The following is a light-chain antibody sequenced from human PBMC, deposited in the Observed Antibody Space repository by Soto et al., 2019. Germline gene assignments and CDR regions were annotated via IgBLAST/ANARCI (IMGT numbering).Light chain of an antibody. CDR3: RQYGYSLGFA. CDR1: QSVRSNF. J-gene: IGKJ4*01. Sequence: EIVLTQSPGTLSLSPGERATLSCRASQSVRSNFLAWYQKKPGQAPRLLIYGASSRATGIPDRFSGSGSGTDFTLTISRLEPEDFAVYYCRQYGYSLGFAFGGGTKVEIK. V-gene: IGKV3-20*01. CDR2: GAS.